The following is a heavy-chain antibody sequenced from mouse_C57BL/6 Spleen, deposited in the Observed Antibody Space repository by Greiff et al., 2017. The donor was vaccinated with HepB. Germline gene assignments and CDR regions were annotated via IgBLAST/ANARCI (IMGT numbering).Heavy chain of an antibody. CDR1: GYTFTSYW. CDR2: INPSNGGT. D-gene: IGHD4-1*01. J-gene: IGHJ4*01. CDR3: AREGIWDGYAMDY. V-gene: IGHV1-53*01. Sequence: VQLQQPGTELVKPGASVKLSCKASGYTFTSYWMHWVKQRPGQGLEWIGNINPSNGGTNYNEKFNSKATLTVDKSSSTAYMQLSSLTSEDSAVYYCAREGIWDGYAMDYWGQGTSVTVSS.